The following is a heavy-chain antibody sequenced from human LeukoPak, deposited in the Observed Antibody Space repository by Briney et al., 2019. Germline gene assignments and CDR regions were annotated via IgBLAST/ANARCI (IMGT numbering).Heavy chain of an antibody. J-gene: IGHJ4*02. CDR2: IYYGGST. CDR3: ARGPAPGGVGVYFDWLPDY. Sequence: SETLSLTCTVSGGSINSYYWSWIRQPPGKGLEWIGYIYYGGSTNYNPSLKSRVTISVDTSKNQFSLKLSSVTAADTAVYYCARGPAPGGVGVYFDWLPDYWGQGTLVTVSS. V-gene: IGHV4-59*08. CDR1: GGSINSYY. D-gene: IGHD3-9*01.